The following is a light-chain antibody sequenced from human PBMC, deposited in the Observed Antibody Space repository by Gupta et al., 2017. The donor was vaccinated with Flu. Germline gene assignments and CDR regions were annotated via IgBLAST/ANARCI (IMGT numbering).Light chain of an antibody. V-gene: IGLV1-47*01. CDR3: AAWDDSLSGVV. CDR1: SSNIGSNY. Sequence: SGTPGQRVTISCSGSSSNIGSNYVYWYQQLPGTAPKLLIYRNNQRPSGVPDRFSGSKSGTSASLAISGLRAEDEADYYCAAWDDSLSGVVFGGGTKLTVL. J-gene: IGLJ2*01. CDR2: RNN.